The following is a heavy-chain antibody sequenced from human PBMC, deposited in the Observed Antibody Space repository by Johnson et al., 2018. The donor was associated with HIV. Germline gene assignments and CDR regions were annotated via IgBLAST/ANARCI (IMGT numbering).Heavy chain of an antibody. CDR2: ISYDGTKK. J-gene: IGHJ3*01. D-gene: IGHD4-11*01. CDR3: ARSVHDYSDYLWGRDAFDV. CDR1: GFAFSGYA. Sequence: VQLVESGGGVVQPGKSLTLSCVVSGFAFSGYALHWVRQAPGKGLEWVALISYDGTKKYSAGSVNGRFTISRDNSKNTLYLQMNNLRLGDTAVYYCARSVHDYSDYLWGRDAFDVLGPGTMVTVSS. V-gene: IGHV3-30*04.